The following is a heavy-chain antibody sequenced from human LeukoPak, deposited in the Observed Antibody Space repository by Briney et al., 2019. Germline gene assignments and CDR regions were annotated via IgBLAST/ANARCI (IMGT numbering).Heavy chain of an antibody. CDR1: GYTLTELS. J-gene: IGHJ6*03. D-gene: IGHD3-10*01. CDR2: INPSGGST. Sequence: ASVKVSCKVSGYTLTELSMHWVRQAPGQGLEWMGIINPSGGSTSYAQKFQGRVTMTRDMSTSTVYMELSSLRSEDTAVYYCARAGSGSKGNYYYYYMDVWGKGTTVTVPS. V-gene: IGHV1-46*01. CDR3: ARAGSGSKGNYYYYYMDV.